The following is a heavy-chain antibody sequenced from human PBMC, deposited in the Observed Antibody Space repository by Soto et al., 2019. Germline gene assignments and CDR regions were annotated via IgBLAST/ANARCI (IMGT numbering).Heavy chain of an antibody. Sequence: EVQLVESGGGLVQPGGSLRLSCAASGFTFSSYWMHWVRQAPGKGLVWVSRINSDGSSTSYADSVKGRFTISRDNAKNTLYLKMYSLRAEDTAVYYCASGQGGPYCSGGSCDSGNWFDPWGQGTLVTVSS. CDR3: ASGQGGPYCSGGSCDSGNWFDP. CDR2: INSDGSST. D-gene: IGHD2-15*01. V-gene: IGHV3-74*01. CDR1: GFTFSSYW. J-gene: IGHJ5*02.